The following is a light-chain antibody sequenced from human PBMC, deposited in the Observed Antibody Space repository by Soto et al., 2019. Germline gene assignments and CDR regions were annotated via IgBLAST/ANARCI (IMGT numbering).Light chain of an antibody. CDR1: QSISSSD. Sequence: EIVLTQSPGTLSLSPGERATLSCRASQSISSSDLAWYQHRPGKAPRLLIYAASSRATGIPVRFSGSGSGTDFTLSISRLEPEDFAVYYCQHYGSSSWTFGQGTKVEIK. V-gene: IGKV3-20*01. CDR2: AAS. J-gene: IGKJ1*01. CDR3: QHYGSSSWT.